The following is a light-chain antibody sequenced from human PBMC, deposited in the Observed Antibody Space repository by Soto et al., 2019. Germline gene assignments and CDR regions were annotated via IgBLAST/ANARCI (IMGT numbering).Light chain of an antibody. Sequence: SALTEPPSGSGSHGQLVTISCTGTSSDIGAYIYVSWYQQHPGKAPKLMISEVSRRPSGVPERFSGSKSGNTASLTVSGLQADDEAHYYCSSYAGSNNFVFGTGTKVTVL. V-gene: IGLV2-8*01. CDR1: SSDIGAYIY. CDR3: SSYAGSNNFV. J-gene: IGLJ1*01. CDR2: EVS.